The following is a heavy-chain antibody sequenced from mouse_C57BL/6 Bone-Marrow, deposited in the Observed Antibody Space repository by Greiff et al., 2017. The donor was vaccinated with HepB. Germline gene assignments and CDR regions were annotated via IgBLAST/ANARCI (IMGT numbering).Heavy chain of an antibody. Sequence: EVQGVESGGDLVKPGGSLKLSCAASGFTFSSYGMSWVRQTPDKRLEWVATISSGGSYTYYPDSVKGRFTISRDNAKNTLYLQMSSLKSEDTAMYYCARQPSGSSPWYFDVWGTGTTVTVSS. V-gene: IGHV5-6*01. D-gene: IGHD1-1*01. J-gene: IGHJ1*03. CDR1: GFTFSSYG. CDR3: ARQPSGSSPWYFDV. CDR2: ISSGGSYT.